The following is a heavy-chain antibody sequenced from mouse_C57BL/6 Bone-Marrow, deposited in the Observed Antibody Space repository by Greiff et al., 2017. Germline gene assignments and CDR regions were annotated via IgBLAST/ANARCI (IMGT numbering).Heavy chain of an antibody. CDR2: IYPRSGNT. CDR3: AKDVRYFDV. Sequence: VKVVESGAELARPGASVKLSCKASGYTFTSYGISWVKQRTGQGLEWIGEIYPRSGNTYYNEKFKGKATLTADKSSSTAYMELRSLTSEDSAVYFCAKDVRYFDVWGTGTTVTVSS. J-gene: IGHJ1*03. CDR1: GYTFTSYG. V-gene: IGHV1-81*01.